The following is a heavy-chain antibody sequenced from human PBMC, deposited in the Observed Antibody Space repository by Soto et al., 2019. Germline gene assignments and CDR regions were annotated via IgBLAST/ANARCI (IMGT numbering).Heavy chain of an antibody. CDR3: ARRRGSGSRTKLYYYYGKDV. CDR2: IDPSDSYT. D-gene: IGHD3-10*01. CDR1: GYSFTSYW. Sequence: GESLKISCKGSGYSFTSYWISWVRQMPGKGLEWMGRIDPSDSYTNYSPSFQGHVTISADKSISTAYLQWSSLKASDTAMYYCARRRGSGSRTKLYYYYGKDVWGQGTTVTVSS. V-gene: IGHV5-10-1*01. J-gene: IGHJ6*02.